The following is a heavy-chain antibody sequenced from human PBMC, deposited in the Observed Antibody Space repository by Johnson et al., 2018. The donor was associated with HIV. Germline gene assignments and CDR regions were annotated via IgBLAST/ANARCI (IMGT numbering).Heavy chain of an antibody. CDR3: TSEWDIVATISPDAFDI. J-gene: IGHJ3*02. Sequence: VQLVESGGGLVQPGGSLRLSCAASGFTFSCYDVHWVRQATGKGLEWVSPIGTAGDTYYPGSVKGRFTISRDDSKNTAYLQMNSLKTEDTAVYYCTSEWDIVATISPDAFDIWGQGTMVTVSS. CDR1: GFTFSCYD. CDR2: IGTAGDT. V-gene: IGHV3-13*01. D-gene: IGHD5-12*01.